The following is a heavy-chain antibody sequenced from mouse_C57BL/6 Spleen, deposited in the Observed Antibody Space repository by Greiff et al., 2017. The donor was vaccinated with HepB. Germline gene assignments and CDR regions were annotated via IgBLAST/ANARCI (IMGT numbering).Heavy chain of an antibody. CDR3: ARGGLERYPLFDY. CDR1: GYTFTSYW. Sequence: QVQLQQPGAELVMPGASVKLSCKASGYTFTSYWMHWVKQRPGQGLEWIGEIDPSDSYTNYNQKFKGKSTLTVDKSSITAYMQLSSLTSEDSAVYSFARGGLERYPLFDYWGQGTTLTVSS. V-gene: IGHV1-69*01. J-gene: IGHJ2*01. D-gene: IGHD1-1*01. CDR2: IDPSDSYT.